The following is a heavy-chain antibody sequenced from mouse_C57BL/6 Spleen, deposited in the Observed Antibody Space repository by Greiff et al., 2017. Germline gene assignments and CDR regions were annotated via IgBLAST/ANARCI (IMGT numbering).Heavy chain of an antibody. CDR2: INPNNGGT. CDR3: ARRGMITTRYFDY. V-gene: IGHV1-18*01. CDR1: GYTFTDYN. Sequence: VQLQQSGPELVKPGASVKIPCKASGYTFTDYNMDWVKQSHGKSLEWIGDINPNNGGTIYNQKFKGKATLTVDKSSSTAYMELRSLTSEDTAVYYCARRGMITTRYFDYWGQGTTLTVSS. D-gene: IGHD2-4*01. J-gene: IGHJ2*01.